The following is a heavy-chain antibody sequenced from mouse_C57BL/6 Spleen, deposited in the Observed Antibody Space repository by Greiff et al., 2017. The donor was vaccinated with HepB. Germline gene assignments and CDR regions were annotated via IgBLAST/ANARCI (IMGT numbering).Heavy chain of an antibody. CDR3: ASPTTVDWYFDV. CDR1: GYTFTSYG. D-gene: IGHD1-1*01. CDR2: IYPRSGNT. J-gene: IGHJ1*03. Sequence: VQLQESGAELARPGASVKLSCKASGYTFTSYGISWVKQRTGQGLEWIGEIYPRSGNTYYNEKFKGKATLTADKSSSTAYMELRSLTSEDSAVYFCASPTTVDWYFDVWGTGTTVTVSS. V-gene: IGHV1-81*01.